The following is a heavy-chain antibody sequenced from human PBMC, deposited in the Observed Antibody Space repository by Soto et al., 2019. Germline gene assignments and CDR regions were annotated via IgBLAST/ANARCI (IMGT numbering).Heavy chain of an antibody. D-gene: IGHD6-19*01. J-gene: IGHJ4*02. V-gene: IGHV3-23*01. Sequence: PGVSMRLSCTAAGFTISSYAMNWVSQAPGKGLEWVSVISGSGGSTYYADSVKGRFTISRDNSKNKLYLQMNSLRAEDTAVYYCASRTSGWYFDYWGQGTLVTVSS. CDR2: ISGSGGST. CDR1: GFTISSYA. CDR3: ASRTSGWYFDY.